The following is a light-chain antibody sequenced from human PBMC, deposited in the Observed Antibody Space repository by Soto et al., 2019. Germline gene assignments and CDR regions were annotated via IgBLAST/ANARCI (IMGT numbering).Light chain of an antibody. Sequence: DIQMTQSPSSLSASVGDRVTITCRASQAISNFLGWFQVKAGQAPRPLIYAASSLQRGVPSKFSGGGSGTDFTLTISSLQPDDFATYYCQQYKSYPLTFGGGTRVEI. CDR1: QAISNF. CDR3: QQYKSYPLT. CDR2: AAS. V-gene: IGKV1-16*02. J-gene: IGKJ4*01.